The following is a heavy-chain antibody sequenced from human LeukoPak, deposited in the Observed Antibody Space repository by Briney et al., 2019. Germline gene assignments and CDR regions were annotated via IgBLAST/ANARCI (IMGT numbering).Heavy chain of an antibody. V-gene: IGHV5-51*01. CDR1: GYIFTSYW. CDR3: ARVTGTSVVAYTIDV. J-gene: IGHJ6*02. D-gene: IGHD2-2*01. Sequence: GESLKISCKGSGYIFTSYWIGWGRQMPGNVVEWRGIIYPGNSATRYSQSLHGQVTISAHKSISPAYLQWSSLTASDTAMYYCARVTGTSVVAYTIDVWGQGTTVTVSS. CDR2: IYPGNSAT.